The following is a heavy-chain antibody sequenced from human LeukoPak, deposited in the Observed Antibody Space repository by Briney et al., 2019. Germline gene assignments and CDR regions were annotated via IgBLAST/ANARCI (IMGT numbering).Heavy chain of an antibody. D-gene: IGHD3-22*01. J-gene: IGHJ4*02. V-gene: IGHV1-69*05. CDR2: IIPIFGTA. CDR1: GGTFSSYA. CDR3: ARGGAAMVESRYDSSGYYYKVFDY. Sequence: GASVTVSCKASGGTFSSYAISWVRQAPGQGLEWMGGIIPIFGTANYAQKFQGRVTMTRDTSTSTVYMELSSLRSEDTAVYYCARGGAAMVESRYDSSGYYYKVFDYWGQGTLVTVSS.